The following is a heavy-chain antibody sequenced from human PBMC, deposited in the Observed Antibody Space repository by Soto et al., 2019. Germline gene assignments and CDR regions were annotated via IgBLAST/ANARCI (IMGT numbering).Heavy chain of an antibody. Sequence: QVRLQESGPGLVKPSQTLSLTCIVSGASISTGGYYWSWIRQHPGKGLELIGYIYHSGTTYYNPSLEGRLSISTDSSKNLLSLNLTSVTAADAAIYYCARATAPCWLDPWGQGTLVTVSS. V-gene: IGHV4-31*03. CDR2: IYHSGTT. CDR3: ARATAPCWLDP. CDR1: GASISTGGYY. D-gene: IGHD1-1*01. J-gene: IGHJ5*02.